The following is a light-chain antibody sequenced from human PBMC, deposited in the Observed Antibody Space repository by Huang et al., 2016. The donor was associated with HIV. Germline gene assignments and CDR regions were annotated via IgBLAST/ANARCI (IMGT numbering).Light chain of an antibody. CDR1: QSVGGY. V-gene: IGKV3-11*01. Sequence: EIVLTQSTATLSLSPGERATLSCRASQSVGGYLAWYQQKPGQAPRLLIYDASNRATGIPARVSGSWSGTDFTLTISSLEPEDFAVYYCQQRTNWPPGFTFGPGTKVDIK. CDR3: QQRTNWPPGFT. J-gene: IGKJ3*01. CDR2: DAS.